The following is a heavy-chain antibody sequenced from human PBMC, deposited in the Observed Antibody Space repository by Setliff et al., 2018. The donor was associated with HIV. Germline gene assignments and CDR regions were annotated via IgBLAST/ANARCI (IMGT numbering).Heavy chain of an antibody. V-gene: IGHV4-30-4*08. Sequence: SETLSLTCTVSGGSISSGDYYWSWIRQPPGKGLEWIGYIYYSGSTYYNPSLKIRVTISVDTSKNQFSLKLSSVTAADTAVYYCARGASSWFGELNYFDYWGQGTLVTVSS. CDR2: IYYSGST. CDR1: GGSISSGDYY. J-gene: IGHJ4*02. D-gene: IGHD3-10*01. CDR3: ARGASSWFGELNYFDY.